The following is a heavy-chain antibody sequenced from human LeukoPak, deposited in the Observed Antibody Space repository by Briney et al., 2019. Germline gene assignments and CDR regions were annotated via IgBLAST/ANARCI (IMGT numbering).Heavy chain of an antibody. CDR3: AIPRDIVVVVAATALDY. V-gene: IGHV1-18*01. CDR1: GYTFTSYG. J-gene: IGHJ4*02. Sequence: ASVKVSCKASGYTFTSYGISWVRQAPGQGLEWMGWISAYNGNTNYAQKLQGRVTMTTDTSTSTAYMELRSLRSDDTAVYYCAIPRDIVVVVAATALDYWGQGTLVTVSS. CDR2: ISAYNGNT. D-gene: IGHD2-15*01.